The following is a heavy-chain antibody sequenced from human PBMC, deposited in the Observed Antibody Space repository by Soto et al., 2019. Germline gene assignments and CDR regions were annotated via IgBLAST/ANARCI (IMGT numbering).Heavy chain of an antibody. J-gene: IGHJ4*02. CDR1: GGSIRSNNW. D-gene: IGHD1-26*01. V-gene: IGHV4-4*02. CDR3: ARVYSGSYSDS. Sequence: SETLSLTCAVSGGSIRSNNWWSWVRQPPGKGLEWIGEIFHGGSTYYNPSLKTRLTISVDKSKNQFSLNLTSVTAADTAVYYCARVYSGSYSDSWGRGTLVTVSS. CDR2: IFHGGST.